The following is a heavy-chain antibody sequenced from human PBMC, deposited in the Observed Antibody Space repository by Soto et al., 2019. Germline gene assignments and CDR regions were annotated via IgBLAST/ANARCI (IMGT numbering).Heavy chain of an antibody. V-gene: IGHV3-64*04. J-gene: IGHJ6*02. D-gene: IGHD4-4*01. Sequence: GGSLRLSCSASGFTFSSYAMHWVRQAPGKGLEYVSAISSNGGSTYYADSVKGRFTISRDNSKNTLYLQMNSLRAEDTAVYYCAKDSNYDYYYYGMDVWGQGTTVTVSS. CDR3: AKDSNYDYYYYGMDV. CDR1: GFTFSSYA. CDR2: ISSNGGST.